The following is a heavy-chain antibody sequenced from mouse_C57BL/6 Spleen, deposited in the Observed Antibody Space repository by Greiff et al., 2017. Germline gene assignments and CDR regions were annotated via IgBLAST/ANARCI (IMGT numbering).Heavy chain of an antibody. J-gene: IGHJ2*01. CDR3: TNDLLGY. Sequence: VQLQQSGAELVRPGASVTLSCKASGYTFTDYEMHWVKQTPVHGLEWIGALDPETGGTAYNQKFKGKAILTADKSSSTAYMELRSLTSEDSAVYYCTNDLLGYWGQGTTLTVSS. V-gene: IGHV1-15*01. CDR2: LDPETGGT. D-gene: IGHD2-1*01. CDR1: GYTFTDYE.